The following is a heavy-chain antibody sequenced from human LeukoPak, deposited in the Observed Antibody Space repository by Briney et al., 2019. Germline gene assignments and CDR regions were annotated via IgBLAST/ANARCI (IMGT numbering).Heavy chain of an antibody. J-gene: IGHJ6*03. CDR2: IYYSGST. D-gene: IGHD3-16*01. V-gene: IGHV4-39*01. Sequence: SETLSLTCTVSGGSISSSSYYWAWIRQPPGKGLEWIGSIYYSGSTYYNPSLKSRVTISVDTSKNQFSLKLSSVTAADTAVYYCARHLGGSPDYYYYMDVWGKGTTVTVSS. CDR1: GGSISSSSYY. CDR3: ARHLGGSPDYYYYMDV.